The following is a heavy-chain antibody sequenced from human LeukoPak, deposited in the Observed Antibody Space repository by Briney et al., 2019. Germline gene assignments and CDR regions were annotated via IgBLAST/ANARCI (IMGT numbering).Heavy chain of an antibody. CDR2: ISTYNGNT. CDR1: GYTFTNYG. Sequence: ASVKVSCKASGYTFTNYGLSWARQAPGQGLEWMGWISTYNGNTNYAQKFQGRVTMTTDTSTSTGYMEMRSLRSDDTAVYYCARGGVSSSWYRTPDYWGQGTLVTVSS. D-gene: IGHD6-13*01. CDR3: ARGGVSSSWYRTPDY. J-gene: IGHJ4*02. V-gene: IGHV1-18*01.